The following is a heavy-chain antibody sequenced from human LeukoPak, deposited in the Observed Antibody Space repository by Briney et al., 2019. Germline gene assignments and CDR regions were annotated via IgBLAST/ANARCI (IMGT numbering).Heavy chain of an antibody. J-gene: IGHJ5*02. D-gene: IGHD3-10*01. V-gene: IGHV3-23*01. Sequence: PGGSLRLSCAASVFTFSSYAMSWVRQAPGKGLEWVSAISGSGGSTYYADSVKGRFTISRDNSKNTLYLQMNSLRAEDTAVYYCAKDRWITMWFDPWGQGTLVTVSS. CDR3: AKDRWITMWFDP. CDR2: ISGSGGST. CDR1: VFTFSSYA.